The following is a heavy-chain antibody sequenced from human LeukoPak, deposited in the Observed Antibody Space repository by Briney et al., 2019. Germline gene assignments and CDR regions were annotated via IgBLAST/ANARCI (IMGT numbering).Heavy chain of an antibody. Sequence: PGGSLRLSCAASGFTVSSNYMSWVRQAPGKGLEWVSLLYSGSNTFYADSVKGRFTISRDNSKNTLYLQMNSLRAEDTAVYYCAKVRREVRGVFYFDYWGQGTLVTVSS. CDR3: AKVRREVRGVFYFDY. CDR1: GFTVSSNY. V-gene: IGHV3-53*01. J-gene: IGHJ4*02. CDR2: LYSGSNT. D-gene: IGHD3-10*01.